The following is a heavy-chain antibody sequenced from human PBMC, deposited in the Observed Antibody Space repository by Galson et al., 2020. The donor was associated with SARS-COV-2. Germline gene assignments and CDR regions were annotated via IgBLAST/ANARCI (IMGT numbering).Heavy chain of an antibody. CDR2: ISGSGGST. J-gene: IGHJ4*02. CDR1: GFTFSSYA. D-gene: IGHD3-3*01. CDR3: AKCPVEWLFSIDFYYFDY. V-gene: IGHV3-23*01. Sequence: GGSLRLSCAASGFTFSSYAMSWVRQAPGKGLEWVSAISGSGGSTYYADSVKGRFTISRDNSKNTLYLQMNSLRAEDTAVYYCAKCPVEWLFSIDFYYFDYWGQGTLVTVSS.